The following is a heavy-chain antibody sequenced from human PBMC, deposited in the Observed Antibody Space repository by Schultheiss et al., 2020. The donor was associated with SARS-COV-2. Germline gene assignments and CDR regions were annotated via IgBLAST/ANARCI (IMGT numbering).Heavy chain of an antibody. CDR3: ARVGSSWFGELFDY. V-gene: IGHV4-59*01. J-gene: IGHJ4*02. CDR2: IYYSGST. Sequence: SETLSLTCTVSGGSISSYYWSWIRQPPGKGLEWIGYIYYSGSTNYNPSLKSRVTISVDTSKNQFSLKLSSVTAADTAVYYCARVGSSWFGELFDYWGQGTLVTVSS. D-gene: IGHD3-10*01. CDR1: GGSISSYY.